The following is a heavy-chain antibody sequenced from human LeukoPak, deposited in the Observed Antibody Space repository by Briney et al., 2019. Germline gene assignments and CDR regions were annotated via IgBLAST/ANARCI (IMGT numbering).Heavy chain of an antibody. Sequence: GGSLRLSCAASGFTFSDYYMSWIRQAPGKGLEWVSYISSSGNTTYHADSVKGRFTISRDNAKNSLYLQMSSLRAEDTAVYYCARDGGSSWYFDYWGQGTLVTVSS. V-gene: IGHV3-11*04. CDR3: ARDGGSSWYFDY. J-gene: IGHJ4*02. CDR1: GFTFSDYY. D-gene: IGHD6-13*01. CDR2: ISSSGNTT.